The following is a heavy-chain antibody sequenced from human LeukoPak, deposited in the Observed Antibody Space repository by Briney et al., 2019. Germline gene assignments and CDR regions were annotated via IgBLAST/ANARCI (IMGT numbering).Heavy chain of an antibody. Sequence: GGSLRLSCVASGFTFSSYSMNWVRQAPGKGLEWVSSISSSSSYIYYADSVKGRFTISRDNAKSSLYLQMNSLRAEDTAVYYCARDMGLTTVTTVFAFDIWGQGTMVTVSS. CDR2: ISSSSSYI. CDR3: ARDMGLTTVTTVFAFDI. J-gene: IGHJ3*02. CDR1: GFTFSSYS. D-gene: IGHD4-17*01. V-gene: IGHV3-21*01.